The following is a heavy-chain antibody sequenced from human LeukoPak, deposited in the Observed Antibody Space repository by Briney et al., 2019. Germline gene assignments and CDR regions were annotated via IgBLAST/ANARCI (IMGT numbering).Heavy chain of an antibody. CDR2: INHSGST. Sequence: SETLSLTCAVYGGSFSGYYWSWIRQPPGKGLEWIGEINHSGSTNYNPSLKSRVTISVDTSRNQFSLKLSSVTAADTAVYYCARSRPYYYGMDVWGQGTTVTVSS. J-gene: IGHJ6*02. CDR1: GGSFSGYY. V-gene: IGHV4-34*01. CDR3: ARSRPYYYGMDV.